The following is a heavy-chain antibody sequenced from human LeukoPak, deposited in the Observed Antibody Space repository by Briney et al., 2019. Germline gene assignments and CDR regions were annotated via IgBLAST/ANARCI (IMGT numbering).Heavy chain of an antibody. CDR1: GYTFTSYG. CDR2: ISVYNGNT. Sequence: ASVKVSCKASGYTFTSYGISWVRQAPGQGLEWMGWISVYNGNTNYAQKLQGRVTMTTDTSTSTAYMELRSLRSDDTAVYYCARGSGSGSYYPDYYYYGMDVWGQGTTVTVSS. D-gene: IGHD3-10*01. CDR3: ARGSGSGSYYPDYYYYGMDV. J-gene: IGHJ6*02. V-gene: IGHV1-18*01.